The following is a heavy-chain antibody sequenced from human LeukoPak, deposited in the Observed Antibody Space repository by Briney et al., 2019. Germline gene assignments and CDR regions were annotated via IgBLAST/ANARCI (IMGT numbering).Heavy chain of an antibody. CDR1: GGSFSGYY. CDR3: ARRRIAARRPLNYFDY. J-gene: IGHJ4*02. D-gene: IGHD6-6*01. V-gene: IGHV4-34*01. CDR2: INHSGST. Sequence: SETLSLTCAVYGGSFSGYYWSWNRQPPGKGLEWIGEINHSGSTNYNPSLKSRVTISVDTSKNQFSLKLSSVTAADTAVYYCARRRIAARRPLNYFDYWGQGTLVTVSS.